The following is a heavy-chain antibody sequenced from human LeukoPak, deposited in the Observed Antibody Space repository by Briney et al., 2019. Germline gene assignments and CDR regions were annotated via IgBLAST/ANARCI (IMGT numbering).Heavy chain of an antibody. J-gene: IGHJ4*02. CDR1: GFIFGSFW. CDR2: IKPDGSET. CDR3: VRDIGWYRFDY. D-gene: IGHD6-19*01. V-gene: IGHV3-7*03. Sequence: GGSLRLSCAASGFIFGSFWMTWVRQAPGKGLEWVAHIKPDGSETKYVDSVKGRFTISRDNAKNSLFLLMNSLGVEDTAVYYCVRDIGWYRFDYWGRGTLVTVSS.